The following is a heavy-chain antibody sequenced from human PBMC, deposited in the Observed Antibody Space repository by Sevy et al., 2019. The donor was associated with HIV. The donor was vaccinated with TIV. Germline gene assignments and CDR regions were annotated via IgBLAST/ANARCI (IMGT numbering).Heavy chain of an antibody. Sequence: GGSLRLSCVASGFTFTNAWMDWVRQAPGKGLEWVGRIKSKTDGETTAYAAPVKGRFSISRDDSKNTRYLQMNSLKTEDTAVYYCTTKAPIAAVGTDYWGQGTLVTVSS. CDR3: TTKAPIAAVGTDY. J-gene: IGHJ4*02. V-gene: IGHV3-15*07. CDR2: IKSKTDGETT. CDR1: GFTFTNAW. D-gene: IGHD6-13*01.